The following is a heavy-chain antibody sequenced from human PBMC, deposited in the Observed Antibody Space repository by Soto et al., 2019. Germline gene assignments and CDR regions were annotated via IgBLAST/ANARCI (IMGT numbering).Heavy chain of an antibody. J-gene: IGHJ3*02. D-gene: IGHD3-9*01. V-gene: IGHV4-31*03. Sequence: SETLSLTCTVSGGSISSGGYYWSWIRQHPGKGLEWIGYIYYSGSTYYNPSLKSRVTISVDTSKNQFSLKLSSVTAADTAVYYCARAQARYKMGDAFDIWGQGTMVTVSS. CDR3: ARAQARYKMGDAFDI. CDR2: IYYSGST. CDR1: GGSISSGGYY.